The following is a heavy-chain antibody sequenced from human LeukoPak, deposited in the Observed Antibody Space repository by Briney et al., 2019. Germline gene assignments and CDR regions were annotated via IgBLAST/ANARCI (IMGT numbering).Heavy chain of an antibody. V-gene: IGHV1-46*01. CDR1: GYTFTSYD. D-gene: IGHD1-26*01. Sequence: ASVKVSCKASGYTFTSYDINWVRQATGQGLEWMGIINPSGGSTSYAQKFQGRVTMTRDMSTSTVYMELSSLRSEDTAVYYCARDRGSFGVGATFWFDPWGQGTLVTVSS. CDR3: ARDRGSFGVGATFWFDP. CDR2: INPSGGST. J-gene: IGHJ5*02.